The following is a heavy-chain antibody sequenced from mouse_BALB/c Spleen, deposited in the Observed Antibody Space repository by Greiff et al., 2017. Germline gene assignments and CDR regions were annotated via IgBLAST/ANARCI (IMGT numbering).Heavy chain of an antibody. Sequence: QVQLKESGPGLVQPSQSLSITCTVSGFSLTSYGVHWVRQSPGKGLEWLGVIWSGGSTDYNAAFISRLSISKDNSKSQVFFKMNSLQANDTAIYYCARNRAQNRIGVHYFDYWGQGTTLTVSS. V-gene: IGHV2-2*02. CDR2: IWSGGST. J-gene: IGHJ2*01. CDR3: ARNRAQNRIGVHYFDY. CDR1: GFSLTSYG. D-gene: IGHD3-3*01.